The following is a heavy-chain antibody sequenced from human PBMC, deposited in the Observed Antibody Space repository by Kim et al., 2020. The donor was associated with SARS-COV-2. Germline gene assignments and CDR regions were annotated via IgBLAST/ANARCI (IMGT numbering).Heavy chain of an antibody. CDR1: GFTFSNAW. CDR3: TTLTSLIVVVPAADDAFAI. J-gene: IGHJ3*02. CDR2: IKSKTDGGTT. Sequence: GGSLRLSCAASGFTFSNAWMSWVRQAPGKGLEWVGRIKSKTDGGTTDYAAPVKGRFTISRDDSKNTLYLQMNSLKTEDTAVYYCTTLTSLIVVVPAADDAFAIWGQGTMVTVSS. V-gene: IGHV3-15*01. D-gene: IGHD2-2*01.